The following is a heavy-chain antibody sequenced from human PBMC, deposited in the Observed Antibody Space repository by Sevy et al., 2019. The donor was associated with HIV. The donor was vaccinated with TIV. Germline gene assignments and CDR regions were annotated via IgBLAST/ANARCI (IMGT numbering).Heavy chain of an antibody. CDR1: GFTFSSYW. J-gene: IGHJ6*02. CDR3: ARGVADSKDYYYYGMDV. D-gene: IGHD4-4*01. V-gene: IGHV3-7*01. CDR2: IKQDGSEK. Sequence: GGSLRLSCAASGFTFSSYWMSWVRQAPGKGLEWVANIKQDGSEKYYVDSVKGRVTISRDNATNSLYLQMNSLRAEDTAVYYCARGVADSKDYYYYGMDVWGQGTTVTVSS.